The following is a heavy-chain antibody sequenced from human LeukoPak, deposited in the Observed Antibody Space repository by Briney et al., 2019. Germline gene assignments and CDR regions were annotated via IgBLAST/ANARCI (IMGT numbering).Heavy chain of an antibody. J-gene: IGHJ4*02. CDR1: GGSISSSSYY. CDR2: IYYSGST. Sequence: PSETLSLTCTVSGGSISSSSYYWGWIRQPPGKGLAWIGSIYYSGSTYYNPSLKSRVTISVDTPKSQFSLKLSSVTAADTAVYYCARGSNLPRTLDYWGQGTLVTVSS. CDR3: ARGSNLPRTLDY. D-gene: IGHD3-10*01. V-gene: IGHV4-39*01.